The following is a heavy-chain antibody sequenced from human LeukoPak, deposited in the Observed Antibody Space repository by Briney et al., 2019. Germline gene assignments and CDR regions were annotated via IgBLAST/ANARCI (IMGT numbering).Heavy chain of an antibody. J-gene: IGHJ4*02. CDR3: ARTLRGRLLVRELGFYFDY. CDR1: GFTFSSYA. V-gene: IGHV3-23*01. Sequence: GGSLRLSCAVSGFTFSSYAMSWVRQAPGKGLEWVSAISGSGSSTYYADSVTGRFTISRDNSKNTLYLQLNSLRAEDTAVYYCARTLRGRLLVRELGFYFDYWGQGTLVTVSS. D-gene: IGHD6-13*01. CDR2: ISGSGSST.